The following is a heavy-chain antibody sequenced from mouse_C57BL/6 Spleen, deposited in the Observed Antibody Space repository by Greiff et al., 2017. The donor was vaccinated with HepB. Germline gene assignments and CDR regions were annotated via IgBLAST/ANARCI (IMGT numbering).Heavy chain of an antibody. D-gene: IGHD1-1*01. CDR3: ARSGYYGSSLYAMDY. J-gene: IGHJ4*01. Sequence: EVQLQQSGPVLVKPGASVKMSCKASGYTFTDYYMNWVNQSHGKSLEWIGVINPYNGGTSYNQKFKGKATLTVDKSSSTAYMELNSLTSEDSAVYYCARSGYYGSSLYAMDYWGQGTSVTVSS. CDR1: GYTFTDYY. CDR2: INPYNGGT. V-gene: IGHV1-19*01.